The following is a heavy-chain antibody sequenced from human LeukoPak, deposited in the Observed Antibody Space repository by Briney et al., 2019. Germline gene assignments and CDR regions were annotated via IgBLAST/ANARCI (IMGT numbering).Heavy chain of an antibody. D-gene: IGHD3-22*01. CDR3: AKDSLAHYYDSSGYYYYFDY. CDR1: GFTFSSYW. V-gene: IGHV3-74*01. Sequence: TGGSLRLSCAASGFTFSSYWMHWVRQAPGKGLVWVSRINSDGSSTSYADSVKGRFTISRDNAKNTLYLQMNSLRAEDTAVYYCAKDSLAHYYDSSGYYYYFDYWGQGTLVTVSS. J-gene: IGHJ4*02. CDR2: INSDGSST.